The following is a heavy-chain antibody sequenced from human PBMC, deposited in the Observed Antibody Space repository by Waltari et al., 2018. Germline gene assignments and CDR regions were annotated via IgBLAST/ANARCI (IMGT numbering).Heavy chain of an antibody. CDR2: MNPNSGNT. CDR1: GYTFTSYD. D-gene: IGHD3-22*01. Sequence: QVQLVQSGAEVKKPGASVKVSCKASGYTFTSYDINWVRPATGQGLEWMGWMNPNSGNTGYAQKFQGRVTMTRNTSISTAYMELSSLRSEDTAVYYCARGSYDSSGYYYIFDYWGQGTLVTVSS. CDR3: ARGSYDSSGYYYIFDY. V-gene: IGHV1-8*01. J-gene: IGHJ4*02.